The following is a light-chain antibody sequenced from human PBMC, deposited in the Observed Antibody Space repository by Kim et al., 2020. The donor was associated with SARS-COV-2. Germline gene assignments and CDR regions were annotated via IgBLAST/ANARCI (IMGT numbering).Light chain of an antibody. CDR1: NIGSKS. J-gene: IGLJ2*01. Sequence: SYELTQPPSVSVAPGKTARITCGGNNIGSKSVHWCQQKPGQAPVLVIYYDSDRPSGIPERFSGSNSGNTATLTISRVEAGDEADYYCQVWDSSSDPVVFG. V-gene: IGLV3-21*04. CDR2: YDS. CDR3: QVWDSSSDPVV.